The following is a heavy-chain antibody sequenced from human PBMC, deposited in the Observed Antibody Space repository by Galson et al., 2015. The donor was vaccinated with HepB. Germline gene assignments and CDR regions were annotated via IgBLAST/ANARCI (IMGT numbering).Heavy chain of an antibody. CDR3: ARVRHTGYDLTRRDYYSGMDV. D-gene: IGHD5-12*01. Sequence: SVKVSCKASGYTFTNYAIHWVRQAPGQRLEWMGWINAGNGNTKYSQKFQGRLSITKDTSTNTACMELSSLRSEDTAVYHCARVRHTGYDLTRRDYYSGMDVWGQGTTVTVSS. V-gene: IGHV1-3*01. CDR2: INAGNGNT. CDR1: GYTFTNYA. J-gene: IGHJ6*02.